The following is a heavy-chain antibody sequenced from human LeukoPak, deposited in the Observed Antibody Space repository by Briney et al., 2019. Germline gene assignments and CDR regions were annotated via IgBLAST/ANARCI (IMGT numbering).Heavy chain of an antibody. D-gene: IGHD5-18*01. J-gene: IGHJ4*02. V-gene: IGHV1-8*02. Sequence: ASVKVSCKASGGTFSSYAISWVRQAPGQGLEWMGWMNPNSGNTGYAQKFQGRVTMTRNTSISTAYMELSSLRSEDTAVYYCARSDTAMVNGFDYWGQGTLVTVSS. CDR3: ARSDTAMVNGFDY. CDR2: MNPNSGNT. CDR1: GGTFSSYA.